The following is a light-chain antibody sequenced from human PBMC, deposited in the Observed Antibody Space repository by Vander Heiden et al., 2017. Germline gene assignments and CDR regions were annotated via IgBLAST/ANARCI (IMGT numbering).Light chain of an antibody. Sequence: DLQMTQSPSSLSASVGDRGTITCQASQDISNYLNWYQQKPGKAPKLLIYDASNLETGGPSRFSGSGSGTDFTFTISSLQPEDIATYYCQQYDNLPRTFGPGTKVDIK. CDR2: DAS. V-gene: IGKV1-33*01. J-gene: IGKJ3*01. CDR3: QQYDNLPRT. CDR1: QDISNY.